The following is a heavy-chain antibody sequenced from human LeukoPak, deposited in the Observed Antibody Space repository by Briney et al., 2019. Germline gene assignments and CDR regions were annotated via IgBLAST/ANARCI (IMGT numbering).Heavy chain of an antibody. Sequence: QPGGSLRLSCAASGFTFSSYGMHWVRQAPGKGLEWVAFIRYDGSNKYYADSVKGRFTISRDNSKNTLYLQMNSLRAEDTAVYYCAREYLWFGESHQSRNAFDIWGQGTMVTVSS. D-gene: IGHD3-10*01. CDR3: AREYLWFGESHQSRNAFDI. CDR2: IRYDGSNK. CDR1: GFTFSSYG. J-gene: IGHJ3*02. V-gene: IGHV3-30*02.